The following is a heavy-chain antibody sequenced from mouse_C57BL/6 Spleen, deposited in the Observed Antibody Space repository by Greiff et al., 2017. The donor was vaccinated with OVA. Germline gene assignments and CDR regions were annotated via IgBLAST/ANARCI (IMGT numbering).Heavy chain of an antibody. CDR2: IDPSDSYT. Sequence: VQLQQPGAELVKPGASVKLSCKASGYTFTSYWMQWVKPRPGQGLEWIGEIDPSDSYTNYNQKFKGKATLTVDTSSSTAYMQLSSLTSEDSAVYYCARSVLRSVGGYWGQGTTLTVSS. CDR3: ARSVLRSVGGY. D-gene: IGHD1-2*01. V-gene: IGHV1-50*01. CDR1: GYTFTSYW. J-gene: IGHJ2*01.